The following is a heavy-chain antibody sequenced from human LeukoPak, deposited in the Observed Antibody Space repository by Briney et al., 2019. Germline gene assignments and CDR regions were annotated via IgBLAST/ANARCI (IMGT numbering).Heavy chain of an antibody. Sequence: ASVKVSCKASGYTITGYYMHWVRHAPPQGHEWMGRSNPNSGGTNYAQKFHGRVTMIRDKSISTAYMELRRLRSDATAVYYCASGFLTCTNGVCHPPDYYYYMDVWGKGTTVTVSS. CDR1: GYTITGYY. CDR3: ASGFLTCTNGVCHPPDYYYYMDV. J-gene: IGHJ6*03. V-gene: IGHV1-2*02. D-gene: IGHD2-8*01. CDR2: SNPNSGGT.